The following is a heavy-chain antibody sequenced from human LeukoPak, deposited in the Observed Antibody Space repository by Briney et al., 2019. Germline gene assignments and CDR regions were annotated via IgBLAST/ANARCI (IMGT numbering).Heavy chain of an antibody. Sequence: GGSLRLSCAASGFAFGNYAMSWVRQAPGKGLEWVSYISSRGSSIYYGDSVKGRFTISRDNAKNSLYLQMNSLRVEDTAVYYCARDLVSYYNYYMDVWGKGTTVTVSS. CDR3: ARDLVSYYNYYMDV. CDR2: ISSRGSSI. D-gene: IGHD3-16*01. V-gene: IGHV3-48*01. J-gene: IGHJ6*03. CDR1: GFAFGNYA.